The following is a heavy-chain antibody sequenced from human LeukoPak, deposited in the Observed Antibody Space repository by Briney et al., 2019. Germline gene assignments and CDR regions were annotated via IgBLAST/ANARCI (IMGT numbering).Heavy chain of an antibody. V-gene: IGHV3-30-3*02. J-gene: IGHJ4*02. CDR1: GFTFSSYA. Sequence: GGSLRLSCAASGFTFSSYAMHWVRQAPGKGLEWVAVISYDGSNKYYADSVKGRFTISRDNSKNTLWLQMNSLRAEDTALYYCAKPQYDSSWYYFDYWGQGTLVTVSS. CDR3: AKPQYDSSWYYFDY. D-gene: IGHD6-13*01. CDR2: ISYDGSNK.